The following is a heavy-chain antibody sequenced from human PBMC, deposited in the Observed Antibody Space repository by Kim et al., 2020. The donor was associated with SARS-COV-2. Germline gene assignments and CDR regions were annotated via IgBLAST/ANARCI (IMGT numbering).Heavy chain of an antibody. Sequence: ASVKVSCKASGYTFTGYYMHWVRQAPGQGLEWMGWINPNSGGTNYAQKFQGRVTMTRDTSINTAYMELSRLRSDDTAVYYCARDLKSARPFDYWGQGTLVTVSS. CDR2: INPNSGGT. D-gene: IGHD6-6*01. V-gene: IGHV1-2*02. J-gene: IGHJ4*02. CDR3: ARDLKSARPFDY. CDR1: GYTFTGYY.